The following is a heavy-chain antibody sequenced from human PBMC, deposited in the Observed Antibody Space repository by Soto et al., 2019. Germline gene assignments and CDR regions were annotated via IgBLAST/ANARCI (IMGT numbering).Heavy chain of an antibody. J-gene: IGHJ6*02. Sequence: EVQLVESGGGLVKPGGSLRLSCAASGFTFSSYSMNWVRQAPGKGLEWVSSISSSSSYIYYADSVKGRFTISRDNAKNSRYLQMNSLRAEDTAVYYCARDYYGSGSYPYYYGMDVWGQGTTVTVSS. CDR1: GFTFSSYS. D-gene: IGHD3-10*01. CDR3: ARDYYGSGSYPYYYGMDV. CDR2: ISSSSSYI. V-gene: IGHV3-21*01.